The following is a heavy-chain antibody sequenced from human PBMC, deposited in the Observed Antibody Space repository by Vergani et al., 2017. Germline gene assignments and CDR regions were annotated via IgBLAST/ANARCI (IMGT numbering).Heavy chain of an antibody. CDR3: AXVLVSSGYPNPVDAFDI. Sequence: EVQLVESGGGLVKPGGSLRLSCAASGFTFSSYSMNWVRQAPGKGLEWVSSISSSSSYIYYADSVKGRFTISRDNAKNSLYLQMNSLRADDTAVYYCAXVLVSSGYPNPVDAFDIWGQGTMVTVSS. J-gene: IGHJ3*02. CDR2: ISSSSSYI. CDR1: GFTFSSYS. D-gene: IGHD3-22*01. V-gene: IGHV3-21*01.